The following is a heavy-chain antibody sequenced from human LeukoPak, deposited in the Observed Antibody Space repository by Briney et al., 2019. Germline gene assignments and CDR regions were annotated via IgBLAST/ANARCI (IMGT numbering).Heavy chain of an antibody. V-gene: IGHV1-2*06. CDR2: INPNSGGT. CDR1: GYTFTGYY. CDR3: ARDTGYSSSWYYGDFDY. J-gene: IGHJ4*02. Sequence: GASVKVSCKASGYTFTGYYMHWVRQAPGQGLEWMGRINPNSGGTNYAQKFQGRVTMTRDTSISTAYMELSRLRSDDTAVYYCARDTGYSSSWYYGDFDYWRQGTLVTVSS. D-gene: IGHD6-13*01.